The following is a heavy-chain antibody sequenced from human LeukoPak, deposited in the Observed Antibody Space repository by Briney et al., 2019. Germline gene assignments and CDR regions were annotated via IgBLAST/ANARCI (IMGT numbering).Heavy chain of an antibody. CDR3: ARSKAAALDY. D-gene: IGHD6-13*01. V-gene: IGHV3-43D*03. Sequence: PGGSLRLSCAASGFDFEDYAMHWVRQAPGKGLEWVSLIYWGGANHYGDSVKGRFGIGRDNSKNSLYLQMNSLRIEDTAVYYCARSKAAALDYWGQGTLVTVSS. CDR1: GFDFEDYA. J-gene: IGHJ4*02. CDR2: IYWGGAN.